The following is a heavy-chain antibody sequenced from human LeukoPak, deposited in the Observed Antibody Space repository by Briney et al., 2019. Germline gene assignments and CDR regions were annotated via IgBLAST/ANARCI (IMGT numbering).Heavy chain of an antibody. CDR1: GYSFTTYW. D-gene: IGHD1-26*01. Sequence: GESLKISCKGSGYSFTTYWIGWVRQLPGKGLKYMGIINPGDSDTRYSPSFQGQVTISVDKSISTAYLQWTSLKASDTAMYYCARHGGTYPPSPFFDYWGQGTLVTVSS. J-gene: IGHJ4*02. V-gene: IGHV5-51*01. CDR2: INPGDSDT. CDR3: ARHGGTYPPSPFFDY.